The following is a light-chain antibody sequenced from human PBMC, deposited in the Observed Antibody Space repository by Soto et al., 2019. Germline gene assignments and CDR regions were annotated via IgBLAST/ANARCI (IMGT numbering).Light chain of an antibody. CDR2: AAS. Sequence: DIQMTQSPSSVSASVGDRVTITCRASQDISTWLAWYQQKPGKAPKLLIYAASSLFSGVPSRFSGSGSGTDFTRTISSLQPEDFSTYYCQQADSLPLVTCGQGTRLDLK. CDR3: QQADSLPLVT. CDR1: QDISTW. J-gene: IGKJ5*01. V-gene: IGKV1-12*01.